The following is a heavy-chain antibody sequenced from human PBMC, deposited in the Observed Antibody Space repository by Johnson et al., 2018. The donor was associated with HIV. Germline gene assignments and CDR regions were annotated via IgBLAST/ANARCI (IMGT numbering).Heavy chain of an antibody. J-gene: IGHJ3*02. CDR2: ISHDGTTT. CDR3: ARPDGAVASDFNAFDI. CDR1: GLTLTTII. Sequence: QVQLVESGGGVVQPGRSLRVSCEVSGLTLTTIIVHWARQAPGKGLEWVSLISHDGTTTAYADSVKGRFTISRDNSKNTLYLQRNSLRAEDTALYYCARPDGAVASDFNAFDIWGQGTMVTVSS. D-gene: IGHD6-19*01. V-gene: IGHV3-30*04.